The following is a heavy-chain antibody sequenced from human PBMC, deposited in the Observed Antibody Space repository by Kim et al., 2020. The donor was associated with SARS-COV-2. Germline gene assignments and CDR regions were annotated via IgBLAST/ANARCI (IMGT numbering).Heavy chain of an antibody. J-gene: IGHJ5*01. V-gene: IGHV1-18*04. CDR2: ISPYNGKA. CDR3: ARGGDYYDSCDYYIVFDS. D-gene: IGHD3-22*01. Sequence: ASVTVSCKASGYTFKNYGISWVRKAPGQGLEWMGWISPYNGKAKYAQKFQGRVTVTTDTSASTAYMELGSLRPDDTAVYYCARGGDYYDSCDYYIVFDSW. CDR1: GYTFKNYG.